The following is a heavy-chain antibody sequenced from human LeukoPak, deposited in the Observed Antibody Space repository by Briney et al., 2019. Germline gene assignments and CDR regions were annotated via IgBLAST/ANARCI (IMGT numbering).Heavy chain of an antibody. Sequence: ASVKVSCKASGYTFTTYDINWVRQATGQGLEWMGWMNPNSGNTGYTQKFQGRVTMTKNTSISTAYMELSSLRSENTAVYYCARGRGSGHKENWFDPWGQGTLVTVSS. CDR2: MNPNSGNT. CDR3: ARGRGSGHKENWFDP. J-gene: IGHJ5*02. V-gene: IGHV1-8*01. D-gene: IGHD5-12*01. CDR1: GYTFTTYD.